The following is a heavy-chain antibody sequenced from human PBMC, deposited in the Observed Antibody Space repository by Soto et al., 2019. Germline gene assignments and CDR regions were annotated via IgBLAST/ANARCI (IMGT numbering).Heavy chain of an antibody. CDR1: GFTFGSYS. J-gene: IGHJ3*02. CDR2: ISSSSSYI. CDR3: ARDLLDAFDI. Sequence: PGGSLRLSCAASGFTFGSYSMNWVRQAPGKGLEWVSSISSSSSYIYYADSVKGRFTISRDNAKNSLYLQMNSLRAEDTAVYYCARDLLDAFDIWGQGTMVTVSS. V-gene: IGHV3-21*01. D-gene: IGHD1-26*01.